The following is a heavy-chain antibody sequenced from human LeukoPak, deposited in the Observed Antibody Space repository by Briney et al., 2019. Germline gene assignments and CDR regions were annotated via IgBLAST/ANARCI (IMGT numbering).Heavy chain of an antibody. V-gene: IGHV4-34*01. CDR3: ASSLVGATPYYFDY. Sequence: PSETLSLTCAVYGGSFSGYYWSWIRQPPGKGLEWIGEINHSGSTNYNPSLKSRVTISVDTSKTQFSLKLSSVTAADTAVYYCASSLVGATPYYFDYWGQGTLVTVSS. D-gene: IGHD1-26*01. J-gene: IGHJ4*02. CDR2: INHSGST. CDR1: GGSFSGYY.